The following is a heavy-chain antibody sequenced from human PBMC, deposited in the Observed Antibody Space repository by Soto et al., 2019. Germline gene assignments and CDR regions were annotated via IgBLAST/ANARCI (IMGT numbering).Heavy chain of an antibody. CDR3: ARGGYSYGYYYYGMDV. CDR2: IFYSGST. D-gene: IGHD5-18*01. V-gene: IGHV4-4*02. Sequence: PSETVSLTCDVSGGSLSSSNWWSWVRQPPGKALEWLGEIFYSGSTKYNPSLNSRVTISVDTSKNQFSLKLSSVTAADTAVYYCARGGYSYGYYYYGMDVWGQGTTVTVSS. J-gene: IGHJ6*02. CDR1: GGSLSSSNW.